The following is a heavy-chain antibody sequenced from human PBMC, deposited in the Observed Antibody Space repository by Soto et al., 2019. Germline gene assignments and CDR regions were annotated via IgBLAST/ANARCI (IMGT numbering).Heavy chain of an antibody. V-gene: IGHV1-69*13. Sequence: SVKVSCKASGGTFSSYANSWVRQAPGQGLEWMGGIIPIFGTANYAQKFQGRVTITADESTSTAYMELSSLRSEDTAVYYCARDPSQVVVAAISSSTITYNWFDPWG. CDR3: ARDPSQVVVAAISSSTITYNWFDP. CDR1: GGTFSSYA. J-gene: IGHJ5*02. D-gene: IGHD2-15*01. CDR2: IIPIFGTA.